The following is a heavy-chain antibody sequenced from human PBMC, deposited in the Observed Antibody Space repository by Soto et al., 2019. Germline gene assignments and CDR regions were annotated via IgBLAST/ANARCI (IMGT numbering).Heavy chain of an antibody. CDR3: ARDDARTYYYDSSGYYYGGRFDP. CDR1: GGTFSSYA. V-gene: IGHV1-69*13. Sequence: SVKVSCRASGGTFSSYAISWVRQAPGQGLEWMGGIIPIFGTANYAQKFQGRVTITADESTSTAYMELSSLRSEDTAVYYCARDDARTYYYDSSGYYYGGRFDPWGQGTLVTVSS. CDR2: IIPIFGTA. J-gene: IGHJ5*02. D-gene: IGHD3-22*01.